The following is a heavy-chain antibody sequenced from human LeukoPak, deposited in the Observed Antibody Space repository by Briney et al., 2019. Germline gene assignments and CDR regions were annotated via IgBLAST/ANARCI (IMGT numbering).Heavy chain of an antibody. CDR1: GYTFTSYC. J-gene: IGHJ4*02. Sequence: EASVKVSCKASGYTFTSYCISWGRQAPGQGRELRGWISAYNGNTNYAQKLQGRVTVTTDTSTSTAYMELRSLRSDDTAVYYCARDRSGSFDYWGQGTLVTVSS. CDR2: ISAYNGNT. CDR3: ARDRSGSFDY. V-gene: IGHV1-18*01. D-gene: IGHD6-19*01.